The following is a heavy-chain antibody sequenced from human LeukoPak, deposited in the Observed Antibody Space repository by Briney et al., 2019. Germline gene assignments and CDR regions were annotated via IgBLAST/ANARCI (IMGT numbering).Heavy chain of an antibody. Sequence: PSETLSLTCTVSGVSISSYYWSWIRQPAGKGLEWIGRIYTSGSTNYNPSLKSRVTMSVDTSKNQFSLKLSSVTAADTAVYYCARGRVAMVKSRYMDVWGKGTTVTVSS. D-gene: IGHD5-18*01. CDR1: GVSISSYY. V-gene: IGHV4-4*07. J-gene: IGHJ6*03. CDR3: ARGRVAMVKSRYMDV. CDR2: IYTSGST.